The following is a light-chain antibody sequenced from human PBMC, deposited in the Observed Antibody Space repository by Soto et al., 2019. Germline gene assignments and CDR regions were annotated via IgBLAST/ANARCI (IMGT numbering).Light chain of an antibody. CDR2: AAS. J-gene: IGKJ1*01. CDR1: QSVSSN. CDR3: QQYASSPGT. Sequence: EIVMTQSPATLSVSPGERATLSCRASQSVSSNLAWYQQKPGQAPRLLIYAASTRATGIPARFSGSGSGTEFTLTISSLQSEDFAVYYCQQYASSPGTFGQGTKVAIK. V-gene: IGKV3-15*01.